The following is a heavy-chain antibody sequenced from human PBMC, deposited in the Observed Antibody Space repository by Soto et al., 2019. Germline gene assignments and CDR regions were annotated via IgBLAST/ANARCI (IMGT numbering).Heavy chain of an antibody. V-gene: IGHV1-69*02. CDR3: ARVRTSIYGSGSYDADNWFDP. CDR2: IIPILGIA. CDR1: GGTFSSYT. D-gene: IGHD3-10*01. Sequence: SVKVSCKASGGTFSSYTISWVRQAPGQGLEWMGRIIPILGIANYAQKFQGRVTITADKSTSTAYMELSSLRSEDTAVYYCARVRTSIYGSGSYDADNWFDPWGQGTLVTVSS. J-gene: IGHJ5*02.